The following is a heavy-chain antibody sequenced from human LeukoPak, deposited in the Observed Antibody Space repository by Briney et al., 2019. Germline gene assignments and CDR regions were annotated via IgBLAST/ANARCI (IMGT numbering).Heavy chain of an antibody. CDR2: ISGSGGST. J-gene: IGHJ4*02. V-gene: IGHV3-23*01. CDR3: ALGTKYSGYGGRAFDY. D-gene: IGHD5-12*01. Sequence: PGGSLRLSCAASGFTFSSYAMSWVRQAPGKGLEWVSAISGSGGSTYYADSVKGRFTISRDNSKNTLYLQMNSLRAEDTAVNYCALGTKYSGYGGRAFDYWGQGTLVTVSS. CDR1: GFTFSSYA.